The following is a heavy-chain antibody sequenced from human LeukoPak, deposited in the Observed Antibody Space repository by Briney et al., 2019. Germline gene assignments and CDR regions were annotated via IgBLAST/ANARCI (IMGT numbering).Heavy chain of an antibody. CDR3: ARDSGGYYYDSSGLGY. J-gene: IGHJ4*02. CDR1: GGSFSGYY. V-gene: IGHV4-34*01. CDR2: INHSGST. Sequence: SETLSLTCAVYGGSFSGYYWSWIRQPPGKGLEWIGEINHSGSTNYNPSLKSRVTISVDTSKNQFSLKLSSVTAADTAVYYCARDSGGYYYDSSGLGYWGQGTLVTVSS. D-gene: IGHD3-22*01.